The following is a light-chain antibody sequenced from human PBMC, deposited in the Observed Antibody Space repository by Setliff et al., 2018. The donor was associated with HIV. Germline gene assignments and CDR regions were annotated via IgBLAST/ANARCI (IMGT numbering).Light chain of an antibody. V-gene: IGLV2-23*01. CDR2: EAH. CDR3: CSYASHYV. CDR1: SSDVGNFKL. Sequence: QSVLTQPASGSGSPGQSITISCTGSSSDVGNFKLVSWYQQSPGKAPKLIIYEAHNRPSGVSNRFSASISGNTASLTISVLQAEDEADYYCCSYASHYVFGTGTKVTVL. J-gene: IGLJ1*01.